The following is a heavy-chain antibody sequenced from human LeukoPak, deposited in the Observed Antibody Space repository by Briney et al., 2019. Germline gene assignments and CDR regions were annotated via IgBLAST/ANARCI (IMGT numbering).Heavy chain of an antibody. V-gene: IGHV3-7*01. J-gene: IGHJ4*02. CDR1: GFTFSSYW. Sequence: GGSLRLSCAPSGFTFSSYWMNWVRQAPGKGLEWLAKIKQDGSEKYYVDSVKGQFTISRDNAKNSLYLQMNSLRVEDTAVYYCARDSGYSGYDYDYWGQGTLVTVSS. CDR3: ARDSGYSGYDYDY. D-gene: IGHD5-12*01. CDR2: IKQDGSEK.